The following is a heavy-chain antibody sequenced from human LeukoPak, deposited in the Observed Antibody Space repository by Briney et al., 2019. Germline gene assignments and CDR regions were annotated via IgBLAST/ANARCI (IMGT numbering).Heavy chain of an antibody. V-gene: IGHV3-30*03. CDR1: GFTFSSYG. D-gene: IGHD6-13*01. Sequence: GGSLRLSCAASGFTFSSYGMHWVRQAPGKGLEWVAVISYDGSSKYYADSVKGRFTISRDNSKNTLYLQMNSLRAEDTAVYYCAIEWQQLVPDDYYYYYGMDVWGQGTTVTVSS. CDR3: AIEWQQLVPDDYYYYYGMDV. J-gene: IGHJ6*02. CDR2: ISYDGSSK.